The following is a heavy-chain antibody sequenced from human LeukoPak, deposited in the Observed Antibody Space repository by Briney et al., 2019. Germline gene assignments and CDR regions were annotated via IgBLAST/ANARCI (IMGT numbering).Heavy chain of an antibody. J-gene: IGHJ4*02. CDR3: AREDRSSWFGLSDY. CDR2: IQYDGSSK. D-gene: IGHD6-13*01. CDR1: GFNFNYYG. Sequence: PGGSLRLSCAASGFNFNYYGMHWVRQAPGKGLEWVAFIQYDGSSKYYGDSVKGRFTVSRDNSENTLYLQTNTLRAEDTAVYYCAREDRSSWFGLSDYWGQGTLVTVSS. V-gene: IGHV3-30*02.